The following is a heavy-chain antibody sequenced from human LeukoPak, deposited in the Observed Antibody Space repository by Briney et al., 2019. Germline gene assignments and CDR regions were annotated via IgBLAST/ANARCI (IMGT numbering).Heavy chain of an antibody. CDR3: ARGIGDY. J-gene: IGHJ4*02. Sequence: SETLSLTCAVYGGSFSGYHWSWIRQPPGKGLEWIGEINHSGSTNYNPSLKSRVTISVDTSKNQFSLKLSSVTAADTAVYYCARGIGDYWGQGTLVTVSS. V-gene: IGHV4-34*01. CDR2: INHSGST. D-gene: IGHD3-22*01. CDR1: GGSFSGYH.